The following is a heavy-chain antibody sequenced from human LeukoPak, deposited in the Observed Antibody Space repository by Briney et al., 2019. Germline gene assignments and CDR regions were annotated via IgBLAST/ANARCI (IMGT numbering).Heavy chain of an antibody. Sequence: SETLSLTCAVYGGSFSGYYWSWIRQHPGKGLEWIGYIYYSGSTYYNPSLKSRVTISVDTSKNQFSLKLSSVTAADTAVYYCARVLYYYDSSGYYLDAFDIWGQGTMVTVSS. CDR2: IYYSGST. V-gene: IGHV4-31*11. D-gene: IGHD3-22*01. J-gene: IGHJ3*02. CDR3: ARVLYYYDSSGYYLDAFDI. CDR1: GGSFSGYY.